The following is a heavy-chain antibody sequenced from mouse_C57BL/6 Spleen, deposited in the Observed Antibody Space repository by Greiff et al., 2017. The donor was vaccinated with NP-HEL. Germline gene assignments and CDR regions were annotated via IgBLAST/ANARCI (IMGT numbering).Heavy chain of an antibody. CDR1: GYAFTNYL. CDR3: ARSGTTLVPYFDY. Sequence: VQLQQSGAELVRPGTSVKVSCKASGYAFTNYLIEWVKQRPGQGLEWIGVINPGSGGTNYNEKFKGKATLTADKSSSTAYMQLSSLTSEDSAVFFCARSGTTLVPYFDYWGQGTTLTVSS. CDR2: INPGSGGT. V-gene: IGHV1-54*01. J-gene: IGHJ2*01. D-gene: IGHD1-1*01.